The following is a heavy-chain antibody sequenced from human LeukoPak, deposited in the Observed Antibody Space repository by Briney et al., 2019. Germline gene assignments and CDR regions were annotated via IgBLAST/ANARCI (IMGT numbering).Heavy chain of an antibody. V-gene: IGHV1-18*01. CDR2: ISAYNGNT. D-gene: IGHD3-9*01. J-gene: IGHJ5*02. CDR1: GYTFTSYG. Sequence: ASVKVSCKASGYTFTSYGISWVRQAPGQGLEWMGWISAYNGNTNYAQKLQGRVTMTTDTSTSTAYMELRSLRSGDTAVYYCTREATGYSWFDPWGQGTLVTVSS. CDR3: TREATGYSWFDP.